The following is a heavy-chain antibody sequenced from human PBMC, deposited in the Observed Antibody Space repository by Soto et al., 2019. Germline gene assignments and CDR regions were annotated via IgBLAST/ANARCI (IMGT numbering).Heavy chain of an antibody. CDR3: ARGGLRYCRSSSCPNLDYWGQGTLVTVSSGKDV. D-gene: IGHD2-2*01. CDR1: GGSFSGYY. CDR2: INHSGST. Sequence: PSETLSLTCAVYGGSFSGYYWSWIRQPPGKGLEWIGEINHSGSTNYNPSLKSRVTISVDTSRNQFSLKLSSVTAADTAVYYCARGGLRYCRSSSCPNLDYWGQGTLVTVSSGKDVWGQGTTVTVSS. J-gene: IGHJ6*02. V-gene: IGHV4-34*01.